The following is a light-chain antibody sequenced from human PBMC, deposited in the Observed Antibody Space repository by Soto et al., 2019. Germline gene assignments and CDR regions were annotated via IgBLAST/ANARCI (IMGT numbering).Light chain of an antibody. CDR3: HHRVHWST. CDR2: DAS. Sequence: EIVLTQFPATLSLSPGERATLSCRASQNVNRYLGWYQQKPGQAPRLLIYDASNRATGIPARFSGSGSGTDFSLTISSLEPEDFAVYYCHHRVHWSTFGPGTKVDI. CDR1: QNVNRY. J-gene: IGKJ3*01. V-gene: IGKV3-11*01.